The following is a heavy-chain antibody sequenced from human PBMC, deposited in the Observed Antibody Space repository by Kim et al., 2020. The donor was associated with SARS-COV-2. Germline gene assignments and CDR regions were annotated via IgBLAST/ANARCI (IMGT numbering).Heavy chain of an antibody. D-gene: IGHD3-22*01. CDR1: GYTFTSYD. CDR2: MNPNSGNT. CDR3: ARRGAYYYDSSGYYYVFANYYYGMDV. Sequence: ASVKVSCKASGYTFTSYDINWVRQATGQGLEWMGWMNPNSGNTGYAQKFQGRVTMTRNTSISTAYMELSSLRSEDTAVYYCARRGAYYYDSSGYYYVFANYYYGMDVWGQGTTVTVSS. J-gene: IGHJ6*02. V-gene: IGHV1-8*01.